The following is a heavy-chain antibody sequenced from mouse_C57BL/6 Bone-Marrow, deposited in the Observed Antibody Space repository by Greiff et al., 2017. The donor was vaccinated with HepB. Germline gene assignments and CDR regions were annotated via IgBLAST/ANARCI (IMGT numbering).Heavy chain of an antibody. D-gene: IGHD1-1*01. Sequence: EVKVVESGGGLVQPGESLKLSCESNEYEFPSHDMSWVRKTPEKRLELVAAINSDGGSTYYPDTMERRFIISRDNTKKTLYLQMSSLRSEDTALYYCARANDYGSSHWYFDVWGTGTTVTVSS. CDR2: INSDGGST. J-gene: IGHJ1*03. V-gene: IGHV5-2*01. CDR1: EYEFPSHD. CDR3: ARANDYGSSHWYFDV.